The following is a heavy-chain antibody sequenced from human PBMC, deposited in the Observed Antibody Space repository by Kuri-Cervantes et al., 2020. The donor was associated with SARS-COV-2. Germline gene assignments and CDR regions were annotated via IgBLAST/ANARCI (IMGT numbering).Heavy chain of an antibody. Sequence: SETLSLTCTVSGGSISSSSYYWGWIRQPPGKGLEWIGSIYYSGSTNYKPSLKSRVTISVDTSKNQFSLKLSSVTAADTAVYYCARHNRHYDFWSGYSSPYNWFDPWGQGTLVTVSS. CDR3: ARHNRHYDFWSGYSSPYNWFDP. V-gene: IGHV4-39*01. CDR1: GGSISSSSYY. J-gene: IGHJ5*02. D-gene: IGHD3-3*01. CDR2: IYYSGST.